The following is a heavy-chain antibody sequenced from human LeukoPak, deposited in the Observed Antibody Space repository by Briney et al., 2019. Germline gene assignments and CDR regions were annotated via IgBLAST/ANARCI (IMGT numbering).Heavy chain of an antibody. D-gene: IGHD6-19*01. CDR3: ARALPYSSGWYDRYYFDY. CDR1: GYTFTGYY. CDR2: INPNSGGT. J-gene: IGHJ4*02. V-gene: IGHV1-2*04. Sequence: GASVKVSCKASGYTFTGYYMHWVRQAPGQGLEWMGWINPNSGGTNYAQKFQGWVTMTRDTSISTAYMELSRLRSDDTAVYYCARALPYSSGWYDRYYFDYWGQGTLVTVSS.